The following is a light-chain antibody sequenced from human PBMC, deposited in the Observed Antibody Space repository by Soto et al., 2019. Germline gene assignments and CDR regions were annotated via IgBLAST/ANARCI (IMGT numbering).Light chain of an antibody. Sequence: QLVLTQSPSAXXXXXXXXXXTCTLSSGHSSYAIAWHQQQPEKGPRYLMKLNSDGSHSKGDGIPDRFSGSSSGAERYLTISSLQSEDEADYYCQTWGTGILVFGGGTKLTVL. CDR3: QTWGTGILV. CDR2: LNSDGSH. CDR1: SGHSSYA. V-gene: IGLV4-69*01. J-gene: IGLJ2*01.